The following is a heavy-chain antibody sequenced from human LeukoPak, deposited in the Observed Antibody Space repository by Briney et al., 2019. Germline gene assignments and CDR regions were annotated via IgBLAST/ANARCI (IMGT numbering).Heavy chain of an antibody. D-gene: IGHD3-3*01. Sequence: PGRSLRLSCRAYGFTYGDYDMSGVREAPGRGGEGAGFIRRKAHSGRTGYAASVKGRFIISRDEYKTNAYLQINSLRTEDTGVYYCTRDLTLGTFRSGSLYWGQGILVTVSS. V-gene: IGHV3-49*04. CDR2: IRRKAHSGRT. J-gene: IGHJ4*02. CDR1: GFTYGDYD. CDR3: TRDLTLGTFRSGSLY.